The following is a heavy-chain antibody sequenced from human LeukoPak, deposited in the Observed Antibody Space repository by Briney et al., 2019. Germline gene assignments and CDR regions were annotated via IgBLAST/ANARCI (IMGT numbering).Heavy chain of an antibody. V-gene: IGHV5-51*01. CDR1: GYTFTTYW. CDR2: IYPGDSDT. J-gene: IGHJ4*02. D-gene: IGHD1-20*01. CDR3: ARLGITGTTLYYFDY. Sequence: GESLKISCKGSGYTFTTYWIAWVRQMPGKGLEWMGIIYPGDSDTRYSPSSQGQVTISADKSISTAYLQWSSLKASDTAMFYCARLGITGTTLYYFDYWGQGTLVTVSS.